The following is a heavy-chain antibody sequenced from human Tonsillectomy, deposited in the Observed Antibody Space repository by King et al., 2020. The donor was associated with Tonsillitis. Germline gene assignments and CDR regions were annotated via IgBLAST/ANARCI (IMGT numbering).Heavy chain of an antibody. CDR1: GDSVSTNSAA. CDR2: TYYRSKWYN. D-gene: IGHD7-27*01. Sequence: VQLQQSGPGLVKPSQTLSLTCAISGDSVSTNSAAWNWIRQSPSRGLEWLGRTYYRSKWYNDYAVSVESRITINPDTSKNQFSLLLSSVTPQDTAVYYCARGSLTGVGRLGWFDPWGQGTLVTVSS. J-gene: IGHJ5*02. CDR3: ARGSLTGVGRLGWFDP. V-gene: IGHV6-1*01.